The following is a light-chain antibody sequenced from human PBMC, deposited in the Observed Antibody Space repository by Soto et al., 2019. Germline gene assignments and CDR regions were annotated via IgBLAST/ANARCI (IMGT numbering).Light chain of an antibody. CDR1: QGISSY. Sequence: DIQLTQSPSFLSASVGDRVTITCRARQGISSYLAWYQQKPGKTPKVLIYAASTLQSGVPSRFSGSGSGTEFTLTISSLQPEDFATYYCQQLYSYPRTFGQGTKVEVK. J-gene: IGKJ1*01. CDR3: QQLYSYPRT. CDR2: AAS. V-gene: IGKV1-9*01.